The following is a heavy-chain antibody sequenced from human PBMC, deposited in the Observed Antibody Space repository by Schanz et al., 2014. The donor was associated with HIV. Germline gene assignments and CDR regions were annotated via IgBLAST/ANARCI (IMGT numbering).Heavy chain of an antibody. CDR2: INSGSNYK. CDR3: ARGANYPDY. CDR1: GFTFSDHY. J-gene: IGHJ4*02. Sequence: VHLVESGGGLVQPGGSLRLSCAASGFTFSDHYMDWVRQAPGKGLQWVSSINSGSNYKYYADSVKGRFTISRDNAKNSLYLQMNSLTAEDTAVYYCARGANYPDYWGQGTLVTVSS. V-gene: IGHV3-11*06.